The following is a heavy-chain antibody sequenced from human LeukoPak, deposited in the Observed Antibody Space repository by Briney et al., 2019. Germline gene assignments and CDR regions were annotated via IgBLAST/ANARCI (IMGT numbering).Heavy chain of an antibody. CDR1: GYSISSSNW. Sequence: KASDTLSLTCAVSGYSISSSNWWGWIRQPPGKGLEWIGYIYYSGSTYYNPSLESRVTMSLDTSKNQISLNLSSVTAVDTAVYYCARAGPTTAVDAFDIWGLGTKVTVPS. D-gene: IGHD1-26*01. J-gene: IGHJ3*02. CDR2: IYYSGST. CDR3: ARAGPTTAVDAFDI. V-gene: IGHV4-28*03.